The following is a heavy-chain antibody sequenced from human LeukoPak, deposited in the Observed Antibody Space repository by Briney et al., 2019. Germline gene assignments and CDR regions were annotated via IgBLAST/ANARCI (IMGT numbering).Heavy chain of an antibody. CDR2: ISYDGSNE. CDR1: GFTFSSYV. CDR3: ARDGRSLRFLEWSQNWFDP. D-gene: IGHD3-3*01. V-gene: IGHV3-30*04. J-gene: IGHJ5*02. Sequence: GRPLRLSCAASGFTFSSYVMHWVRQAPGKGLEWVAIISYDGSNEYYADSVKGRFTISRDNSKNTLYLQMNSLRAADTAVYYCARDGRSLRFLEWSQNWFDPWGQGTLVTVSS.